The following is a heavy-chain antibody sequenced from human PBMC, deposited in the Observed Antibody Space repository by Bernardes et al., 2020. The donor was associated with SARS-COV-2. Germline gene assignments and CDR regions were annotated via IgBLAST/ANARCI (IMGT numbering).Heavy chain of an antibody. CDR1: GFIFSSYD. J-gene: IGHJ4*02. Sequence: GVLRLSCAASGFIFSSYDMHWVRQVTGKGLEWVSAITTASDTYYPDSVKGRFTISRDNAKTSLYLQMNSLRAEDTAVYYCARVRSGSSWGFDHWGQGTLVTVSS. D-gene: IGHD6-6*01. CDR2: ITTASDT. CDR3: ARVRSGSSWGFDH. V-gene: IGHV3-13*01.